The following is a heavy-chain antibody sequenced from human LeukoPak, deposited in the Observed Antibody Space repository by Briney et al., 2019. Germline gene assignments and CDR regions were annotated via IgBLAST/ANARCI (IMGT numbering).Heavy chain of an antibody. V-gene: IGHV3-23*01. D-gene: IGHD2-15*01. Sequence: GGSLRLSCAASGFTLSSYAMSWVRQAPGKGLEWVSAISDSGNTYHADSVKGRFTISRDNSKNTLYLQMNSLRAEDTAVYYCAKSFLVVADYWGQGTLVTVSS. J-gene: IGHJ4*02. CDR3: AKSFLVVADY. CDR1: GFTLSSYA. CDR2: ISDSGNT.